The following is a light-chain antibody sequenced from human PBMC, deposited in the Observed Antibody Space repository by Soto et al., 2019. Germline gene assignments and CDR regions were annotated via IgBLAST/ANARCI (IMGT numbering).Light chain of an antibody. CDR3: SSYTSSITYV. Sequence: QSVLTQPASVSGSPGQSITISCTGTSSDVGGYKFVSWYQQHPGKAPKLMIYEVSNRPSGVSSRFSGSKSGNTASLTISGLQAEDEADYYCSSYTSSITYVFGTGTKVTVL. CDR2: EVS. V-gene: IGLV2-14*01. J-gene: IGLJ1*01. CDR1: SSDVGGYKF.